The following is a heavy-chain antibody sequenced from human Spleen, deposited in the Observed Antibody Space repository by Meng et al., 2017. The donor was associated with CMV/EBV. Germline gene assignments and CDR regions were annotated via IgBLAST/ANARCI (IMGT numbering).Heavy chain of an antibody. V-gene: IGHV3-23*01. Sequence: GGSLRLSCAASGFTFSSYAMTWVRQAPGKGLEWVSSISGRGDSTYYSDSVKGRFSISRDSPKNTLYLQMNSLRAEDTAVYYCAKDPGYSFVYGMDVWGQGTTVTVSS. CDR3: AKDPGYSFVYGMDV. D-gene: IGHD5-18*01. CDR1: GFTFSSYA. J-gene: IGHJ6*02. CDR2: ISGRGDST.